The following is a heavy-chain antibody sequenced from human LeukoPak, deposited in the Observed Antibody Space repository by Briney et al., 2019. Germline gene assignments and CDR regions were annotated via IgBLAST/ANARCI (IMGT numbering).Heavy chain of an antibody. CDR3: AKDLLPSTTWDAFDI. J-gene: IGHJ3*02. D-gene: IGHD4-17*01. V-gene: IGHV3-9*01. Sequence: GRSLRLSCAAYGFTFDDYGMHWVRQAPGKGLEWVSGISWNSGSIGYADSVEGRFTISRDNAKNSLYLQMNSLRAEDTALYYCAKDLLPSTTWDAFDIWGQGTMVTVSS. CDR2: ISWNSGSI. CDR1: GFTFDDYG.